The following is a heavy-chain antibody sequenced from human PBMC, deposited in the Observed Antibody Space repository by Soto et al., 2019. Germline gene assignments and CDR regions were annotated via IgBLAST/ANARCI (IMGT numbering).Heavy chain of an antibody. CDR3: AKDMAHYDFWGNNERALDV. V-gene: IGHV3-9*01. J-gene: IGHJ6*01. CDR2: ISWNSDIR. CDR1: GFTFEDSV. D-gene: IGHD3-3*01. Sequence: EGQLVESGGGLVQPGRSLRLSCAASGFTFEDSVMHWVRQAPGKGLEWVSGISWNSDIRAYADSVKGRFTISRDNAKDSVYLQMSILRAEDTALYYCAKDMAHYDFWGNNERALDVW.